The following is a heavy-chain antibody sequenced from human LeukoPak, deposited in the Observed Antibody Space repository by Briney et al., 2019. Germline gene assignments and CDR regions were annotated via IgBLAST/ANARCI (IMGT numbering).Heavy chain of an antibody. J-gene: IGHJ4*02. Sequence: ASVKVSCKASGYTFTGYYIHWVRQAPGQGLEWMGWINPDSGGTNYAQKFQGGLTMTRDTSISTAYMELSRLSSDDTAVYYCARAEWRDDYYFDYWGQGTLVTVSS. D-gene: IGHD3-3*01. CDR1: GYTFTGYY. CDR2: INPDSGGT. V-gene: IGHV1-2*02. CDR3: ARAEWRDDYYFDY.